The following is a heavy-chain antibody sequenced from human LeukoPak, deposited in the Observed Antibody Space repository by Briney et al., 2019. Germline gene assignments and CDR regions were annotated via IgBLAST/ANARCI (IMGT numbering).Heavy chain of an antibody. V-gene: IGHV3-15*01. Sequence: PGGSLRLSCAGSGFTVSSKHMSWVRQAPGKGLEWVGLIKSKTDGGTTDYAAPVKGRFTISRDDSKTTLYLQMNSLKTEDTAVYYCTTDHYDSSGTPWFDYWGQGTLVTVSS. CDR2: IKSKTDGGTT. J-gene: IGHJ4*02. CDR3: TTDHYDSSGTPWFDY. D-gene: IGHD3-22*01. CDR1: GFTVSSKH.